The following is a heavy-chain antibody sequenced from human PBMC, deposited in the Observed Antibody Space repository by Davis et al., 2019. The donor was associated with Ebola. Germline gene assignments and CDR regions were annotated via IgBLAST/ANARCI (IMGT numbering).Heavy chain of an antibody. J-gene: IGHJ4*02. CDR3: ARAQFPTTSDH. CDR2: INPHNGNT. Sequence: SVKVSCKASGYTFTNYGITWVRQAPGQGLEWMGWINPHNGNTNYAQNVQGRVIMTSDTSTSTAYMEVGSLRSDDTAVYYCARAQFPTTSDHWGQGTLVTVSS. CDR1: GYTFTNYG. D-gene: IGHD1-1*01. V-gene: IGHV1-18*04.